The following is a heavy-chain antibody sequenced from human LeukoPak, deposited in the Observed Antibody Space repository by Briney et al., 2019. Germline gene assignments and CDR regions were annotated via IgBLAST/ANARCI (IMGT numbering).Heavy chain of an antibody. CDR2: VWFDGSNS. J-gene: IGHJ4*02. D-gene: IGHD3-10*01. Sequence: GTSLRLSCAGSGFRFSTYGMHWVRQAPSKGLEWLGYVWFDGSNSDYVDPVKGRFTISRDNSKNTVFLQMNSLRAEDTAVYHCARFAGSDYTGSFDLWGQGTPVTVSS. CDR3: ARFAGSDYTGSFDL. V-gene: IGHV3-33*01. CDR1: GFRFSTYG.